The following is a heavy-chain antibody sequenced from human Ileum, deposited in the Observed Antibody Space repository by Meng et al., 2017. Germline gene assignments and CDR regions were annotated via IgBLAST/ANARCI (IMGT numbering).Heavy chain of an antibody. CDR1: GCTVSNNY. V-gene: IGHV3-66*02. CDR3: ARGGDAYSWNWFGP. Sequence: RVGFGGGLVQPGGSLTLSCAVSGCTVSNNYVAWVRQAPGKGLEWVSITYTRGDSYYTDSVKGRFTVSRDHSTNTLFLQMNSLRLEDTAIYYCARGGDAYSWNWFGPWGQGTLVTVSS. D-gene: IGHD2-21*02. J-gene: IGHJ5*02. CDR2: TYTRGDS.